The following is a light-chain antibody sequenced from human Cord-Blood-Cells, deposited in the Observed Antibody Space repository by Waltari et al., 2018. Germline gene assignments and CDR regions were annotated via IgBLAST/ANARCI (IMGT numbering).Light chain of an antibody. J-gene: IGKJ2*03. CDR1: QTVLSSSNNKNY. CDR3: QQYYSTPYS. V-gene: IGKV4-1*01. Sequence: DIVMTQPPDSLAVSLGERALINCKSSQTVLSSSNNKNYLAWYQQKPGQPPKLLIYWASTRESGVPDRFSGSGSGTDFTLTISSLQAEDVAVYYCQQYYSTPYSFGQGTKLEIK. CDR2: WAS.